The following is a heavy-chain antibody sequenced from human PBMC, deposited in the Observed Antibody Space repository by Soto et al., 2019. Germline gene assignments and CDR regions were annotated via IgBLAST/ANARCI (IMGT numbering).Heavy chain of an antibody. Sequence: SETLSLTCTVSGGSISSGDAYWSWIRQSPGKGLEWIGYIYYRGRPFYNPSLESRATISVDTSKNQFSLKPNSVTAADTAVYYCAKEIKRPIVVVPAVGYFDYWGQGTLVTVSS. D-gene: IGHD2-2*01. V-gene: IGHV4-30-4*01. CDR2: IYYRGRP. J-gene: IGHJ4*02. CDR3: AKEIKRPIVVVPAVGYFDY. CDR1: GGSISSGDAY.